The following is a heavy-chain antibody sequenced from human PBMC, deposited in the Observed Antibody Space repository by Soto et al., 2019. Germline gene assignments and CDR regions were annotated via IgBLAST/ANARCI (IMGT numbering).Heavy chain of an antibody. CDR3: ARTTAVPNSLRSRYFFDY. V-gene: IGHV4-61*01. CDR2: VYYSGTT. Sequence: SETLSLTCSVSGGSVSNKTYYWSWIRQPPGKRLEWIGYVYYSGTTNYNPALKSRGTISVDLSKNQFSLSLRSVTTAYTAMYYCARTTAVPNSLRSRYFFDYWGQGTLVTVSS. J-gene: IGHJ4*02. D-gene: IGHD4-17*01. CDR1: GGSVSNKTYY.